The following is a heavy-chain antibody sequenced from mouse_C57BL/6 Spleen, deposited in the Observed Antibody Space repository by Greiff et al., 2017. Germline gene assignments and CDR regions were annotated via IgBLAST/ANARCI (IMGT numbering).Heavy chain of an antibody. J-gene: IGHJ1*03. CDR3: ARHPAPIYCYGPLCWYFDV. CDR1: GFTFSSCG. Sequence: EVKLMESGGDLVKPGGSLKLSCAASGFTFSSCGMSWVRLTPDPRLEWVATISSVGSCTYSPDSVTGRFTISIDNAKNTLSLQMTSLKSDDTAMYYCARHPAPIYCYGPLCWYFDVWGTGTTVTVSS. D-gene: IGHD1-1*01. V-gene: IGHV5-6*01. CDR2: ISSVGSCT.